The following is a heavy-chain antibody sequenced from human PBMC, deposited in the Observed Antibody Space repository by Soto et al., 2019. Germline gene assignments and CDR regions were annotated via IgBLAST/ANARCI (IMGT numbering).Heavy chain of an antibody. V-gene: IGHV1-3*01. CDR3: ASFEAVAGTKDVKDY. D-gene: IGHD6-19*01. J-gene: IGHJ4*02. Sequence: QVQLVQSGAEVKKPGASVKVSCKASGYTFTSYAMHWVRQAPGQRLEWMGWINAGNGNTKYSQKFQGRVTITRDTSASTANMELSSLRSEDTAVYYCASFEAVAGTKDVKDYWGQGTLVTVSS. CDR2: INAGNGNT. CDR1: GYTFTSYA.